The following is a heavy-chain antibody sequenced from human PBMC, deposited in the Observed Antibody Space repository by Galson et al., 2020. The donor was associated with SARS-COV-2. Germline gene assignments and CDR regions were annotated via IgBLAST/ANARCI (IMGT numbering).Heavy chain of an antibody. CDR1: GGSIINYY. CDR3: ARDRHYHLTTFDY. V-gene: IGHV4-59*01. D-gene: IGHD3-3*01. J-gene: IGHJ4*02. CDR2: IYYLGST. Sequence: SETLSLTCSVSGGSIINYYWSWIRQSPGKGLEWIGSIYYLGSTNYNSSLSSRVTISVDTSKNQFSLKLKSMTAADTAVYYCARDRHYHLTTFDYWGQGTLVTVPS.